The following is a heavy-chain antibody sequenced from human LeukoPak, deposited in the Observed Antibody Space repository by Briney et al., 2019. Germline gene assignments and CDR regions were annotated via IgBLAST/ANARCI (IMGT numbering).Heavy chain of an antibody. CDR3: ARGHTVTKGIWYFDY. Sequence: SQTLSLTCAVSGGSISSGGYSWSWIRQPPGKGLEWIGYIYHSGSTYYNPSLKSRVTISVDRSKNQFSLKLSSVTAADTAVYYCARGHTVTKGIWYFDYWGQGTLVTVSS. J-gene: IGHJ4*02. D-gene: IGHD4-17*01. V-gene: IGHV4-30-2*01. CDR2: IYHSGST. CDR1: GGSISSGGYS.